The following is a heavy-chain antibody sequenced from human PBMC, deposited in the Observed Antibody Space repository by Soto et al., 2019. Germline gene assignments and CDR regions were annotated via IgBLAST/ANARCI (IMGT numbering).Heavy chain of an antibody. CDR2: ISYDGSNK. V-gene: IGHV3-30-3*01. D-gene: IGHD2-2*01. CDR1: GFTFSSYA. CDR3: ARAYCSSTSCHFDY. J-gene: IGHJ4*02. Sequence: QVQLVESGGGVVQPGRSLRLSCAASGFTFSSYAMHWVRQAPGKGLEWVAVISYDGSNKYYADSVKGRFTISRDNSKNARYLQMNIPRADDTAVYYWARAYCSSTSCHFDYWGQGNLVAVSS.